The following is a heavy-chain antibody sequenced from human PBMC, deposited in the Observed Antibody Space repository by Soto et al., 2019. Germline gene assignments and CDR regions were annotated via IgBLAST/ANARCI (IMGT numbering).Heavy chain of an antibody. CDR2: ISGSGGST. Sequence: ALRLSCAASGFTFSSYAMSWVRQAPGKGLEWVSAISGSGGSTYYADSVKGRFTISRDNSKNTLYLQMNSLRAEDTAVYYCAKDLGEYYDSSGYYPLDYWGQGTLVTVSS. V-gene: IGHV3-23*01. CDR3: AKDLGEYYDSSGYYPLDY. D-gene: IGHD3-22*01. J-gene: IGHJ4*02. CDR1: GFTFSSYA.